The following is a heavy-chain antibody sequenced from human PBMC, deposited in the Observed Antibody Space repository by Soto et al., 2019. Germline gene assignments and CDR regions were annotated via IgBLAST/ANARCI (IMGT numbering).Heavy chain of an antibody. CDR2: ISWDGGST. J-gene: IGHJ4*02. V-gene: IGHV3-43*01. CDR1: GFTFDDYT. CDR3: ARGYYYDSSGYYVFPLIDY. Sequence: PGGSLRLSCAASGFTFDDYTMHWVRQAPGKGLEWVSLISWDGGSTYYADSVKGRFTISRDNSKNSLYLQMNSLRTEDTALYYCARGYYYDSSGYYVFPLIDYWGQGTLVTVSS. D-gene: IGHD3-22*01.